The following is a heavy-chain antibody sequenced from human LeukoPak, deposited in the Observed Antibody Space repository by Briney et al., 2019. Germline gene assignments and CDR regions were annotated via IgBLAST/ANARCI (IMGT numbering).Heavy chain of an antibody. J-gene: IGHJ4*02. CDR2: ISGSGGTA. V-gene: IGHV3-23*01. CDR3: AKKGYYDGSGYYMYYFDH. D-gene: IGHD3-22*01. Sequence: GGSLRLSCAASGFTFRRYAMSWVRQAPGKGLEWVSAISGSGGTAYYADSVKGRFTISRDNSKNTLYLQMNSLRAEDTAVYYCAKKGYYDGSGYYMYYFDHWGQGTLVTVSS. CDR1: GFTFRRYA.